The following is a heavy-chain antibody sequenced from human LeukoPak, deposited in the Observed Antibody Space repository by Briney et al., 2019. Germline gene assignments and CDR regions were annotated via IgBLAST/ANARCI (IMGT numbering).Heavy chain of an antibody. CDR3: ARDQRDFYYYYYMDV. Sequence: GGSLRLSCAASGFTFSSYSMNWVRQAPGKELEWVSLISSSSSYINYADKVKGRFTISRDNAKNSLYLQMNSLRAEDTAVYYCARDQRDFYYYYYMDVWGKGTTVTVSS. CDR1: GFTFSSYS. CDR2: ISSSSSYI. J-gene: IGHJ6*03. D-gene: IGHD3-3*01. V-gene: IGHV3-21*01.